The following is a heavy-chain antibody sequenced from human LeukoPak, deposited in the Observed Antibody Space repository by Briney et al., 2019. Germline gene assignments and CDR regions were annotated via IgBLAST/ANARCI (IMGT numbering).Heavy chain of an antibody. CDR1: GFTFSNYA. D-gene: IGHD2-2*01. CDR2: VTGSGDIT. CDR3: AKRRCSGSSCYLDY. V-gene: IGHV3-23*01. J-gene: IGHJ4*02. Sequence: GGSLRPSCAASGFTFSNYAMSWVRQAPGKGLEWVSAVTGSGDITYYADSVGGRFTISRDNSKNMVFLQMISLRAEDTAVYYCAKRRCSGSSCYLDYWGQGTLVTVSS.